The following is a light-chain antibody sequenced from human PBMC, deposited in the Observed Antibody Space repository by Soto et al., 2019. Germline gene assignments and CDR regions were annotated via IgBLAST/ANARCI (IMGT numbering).Light chain of an antibody. CDR3: QQFNSYSA. V-gene: IGKV1-13*02. CDR2: DAS. J-gene: IGKJ4*01. CDR1: QGISSA. Sequence: AIQLTQSPSSLSASVGDRVTITCRASQGISSALAWYQQKPGKAPKLLIYDASSLESGFPSRFSGSGSGTDFTLTISSLQPEDFATYYCQQFNSYSAFGGGTKV.